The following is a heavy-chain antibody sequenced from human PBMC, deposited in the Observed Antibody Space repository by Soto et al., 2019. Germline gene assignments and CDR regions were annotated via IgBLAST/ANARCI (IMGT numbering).Heavy chain of an antibody. CDR3: ARLVEGYDFWSGYLGGMDV. D-gene: IGHD3-3*01. CDR1: GGSISSSSYY. Sequence: SETLSLTCTVSGGSISSSSYYWGWIRQPPGKGLEWIGSIYYSGSTYYNPSLKGRVTISVDTSKNQFSLKLSSVTAADTAVYYCARLVEGYDFWSGYLGGMDVWGQGTTVTVSS. V-gene: IGHV4-39*01. J-gene: IGHJ6*02. CDR2: IYYSGST.